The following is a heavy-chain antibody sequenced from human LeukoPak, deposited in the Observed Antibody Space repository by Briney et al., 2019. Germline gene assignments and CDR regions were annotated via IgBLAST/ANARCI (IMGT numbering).Heavy chain of an antibody. J-gene: IGHJ4*02. Sequence: GSSVKVSCKASGGTFSSYAISWVRQAPGQGLEWMGRIIPILGIANYAQKFQGRVTITADKSTSTAYMELSSLRSGDTAVYYCARVSYYDSSAGFDYWGQGTLVTVSS. CDR2: IIPILGIA. CDR1: GGTFSSYA. D-gene: IGHD3-22*01. CDR3: ARVSYYDSSAGFDY. V-gene: IGHV1-69*04.